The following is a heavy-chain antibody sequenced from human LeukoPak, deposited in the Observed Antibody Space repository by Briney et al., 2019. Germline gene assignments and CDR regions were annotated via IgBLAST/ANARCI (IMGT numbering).Heavy chain of an antibody. D-gene: IGHD4-23*01. CDR3: ARGPYGGFDY. V-gene: IGHV4-61*02. J-gene: IGHJ4*02. CDR2: IYTSGST. CDR1: GGSISSGSYY. Sequence: SETLSLTCTVSGGSISSGSYYWSWIRQPAGKGLEWIGRIYTSGSTNYNPSLKSRVTISVDTSKNQFSLKLSSVTAADTAVYYCARGPYGGFDYWGQGTLVTVSS.